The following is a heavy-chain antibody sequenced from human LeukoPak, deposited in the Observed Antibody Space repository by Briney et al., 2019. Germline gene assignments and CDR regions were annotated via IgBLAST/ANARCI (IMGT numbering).Heavy chain of an antibody. V-gene: IGHV3-23*01. J-gene: IGHJ4*02. Sequence: GGSLRLSCAASGFTFSSYAMSWVRQAPGKGLEWVSAISGSGGSTYYADSVKGRFTISRDNSKNTLYLQMNSLRAEDTAVHYCAKGEVDRYCSSTSCYYVYWGQGTLVTVSS. CDR2: ISGSGGST. D-gene: IGHD2-2*01. CDR1: GFTFSSYA. CDR3: AKGEVDRYCSSTSCYYVY.